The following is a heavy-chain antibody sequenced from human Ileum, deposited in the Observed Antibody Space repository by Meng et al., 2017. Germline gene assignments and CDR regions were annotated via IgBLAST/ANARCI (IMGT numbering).Heavy chain of an antibody. CDR2: ISQESGRT. CDR1: DDSISSRAW. Sequence: ECGPGLGRPSATLSLSCAVSDDSISSRAWWSWVRQPPGKGLEWIGEISQESGRTNYNPSLKSRVTISLDKSKNQFSLNLNSVTAADTAVYYCVRNEGYSLGDWGQGTLVTVSS. D-gene: IGHD2-21*01. CDR3: VRNEGYSLGD. J-gene: IGHJ4*02. V-gene: IGHV4-4*02.